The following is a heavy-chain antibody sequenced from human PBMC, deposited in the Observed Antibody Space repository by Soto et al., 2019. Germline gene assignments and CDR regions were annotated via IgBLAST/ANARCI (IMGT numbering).Heavy chain of an antibody. Sequence: ASVKVSCKASGYIFTGYYMHWVRQAPGQGLEWMGWINPNSGDTNYAQKFQGRVTMTRDTSISTAYMDLSRLRSDDTAVYYCARMVSGRYSNFDSWGQGTLVTVS. CDR1: GYIFTGYY. CDR2: INPNSGDT. D-gene: IGHD1-26*01. V-gene: IGHV1-2*02. J-gene: IGHJ4*02. CDR3: ARMVSGRYSNFDS.